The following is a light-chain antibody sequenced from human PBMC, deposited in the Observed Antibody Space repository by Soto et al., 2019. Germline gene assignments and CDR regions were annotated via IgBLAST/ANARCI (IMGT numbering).Light chain of an antibody. J-gene: IGLJ1*01. CDR2: DAS. CDR3: SSYTSSSTLV. Sequence: QSALTQPASVSGSPGQSITISCTGTSSDVGAYNSVAWYQHNPGKAPKLMIYDASNRPSGVSSRFSGSKSANTASLSISGLQADDEADYYCSSYTSSSTLVFGTGTKVTVL. CDR1: SSDVGAYNS. V-gene: IGLV2-14*01.